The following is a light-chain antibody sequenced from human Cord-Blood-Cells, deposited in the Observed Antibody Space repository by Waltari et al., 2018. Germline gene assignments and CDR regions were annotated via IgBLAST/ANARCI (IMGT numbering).Light chain of an antibody. CDR3: QSYDSSLSGYV. CDR1: SPKIGAGYD. Sequence: QSVLTQPPSVSRAPGQRVTISCTGGSPKIGAGYDLQCYRQLPGTAPNLRLDGNSKRPSGVRDRFSGSKSGPSASLAITGLQAEDEADYYCQSYDSSLSGYVFGTGTKVTVL. J-gene: IGLJ1*01. CDR2: GNS. V-gene: IGLV1-40*01.